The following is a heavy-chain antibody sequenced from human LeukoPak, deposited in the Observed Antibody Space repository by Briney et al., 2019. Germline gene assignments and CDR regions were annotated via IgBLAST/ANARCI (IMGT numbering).Heavy chain of an antibody. J-gene: IGHJ4*02. CDR3: AREALVGAGGFDY. D-gene: IGHD1-26*01. CDR1: GGSISSHY. CDR2: IYYSGST. Sequence: PSETLSLTCTVSGGSISSHYWSWIRQPPGKGLEWIGYIYYSGSTNYNPSLKSRVTISVGTSKNQFSLKLSSVTAADTAVYYCAREALVGAGGFDYWGQGTLVTVSS. V-gene: IGHV4-59*11.